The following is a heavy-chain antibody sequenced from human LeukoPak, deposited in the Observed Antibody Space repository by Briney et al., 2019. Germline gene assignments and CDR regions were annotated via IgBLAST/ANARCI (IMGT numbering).Heavy chain of an antibody. CDR2: ISSSGSTI. CDR1: GFTFSDYY. V-gene: IGHV3-11*04. D-gene: IGHD4-17*01. Sequence: GGSLRLSCAASGFTFSDYYMSWIRQAPGKGLEWVSYISSSGSTIYYADSVKGRFTISRDNAKNSLYLQMNSLRAEDTAVYYCARPSLTTVTIPNWFDPWGQGTLVTVSS. CDR3: ARPSLTTVTIPNWFDP. J-gene: IGHJ5*02.